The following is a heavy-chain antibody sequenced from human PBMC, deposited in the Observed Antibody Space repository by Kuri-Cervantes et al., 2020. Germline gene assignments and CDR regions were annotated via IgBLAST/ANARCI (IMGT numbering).Heavy chain of an antibody. D-gene: IGHD1-26*01. CDR1: GGSFSGYY. J-gene: IGHJ1*01. Sequence: GSLRLSCAVYGGSFSGYYWNWIRQPPGKGLEWIGEINHSGSTNYNPSLKSRVTISVDTSKNQLSLKLSSVTAADTAVYYRARGSSGSYYMQYFHHWGQGTLVTVSS. V-gene: IGHV4-34*01. CDR3: ARGSSGSYYMQYFHH. CDR2: INHSGST.